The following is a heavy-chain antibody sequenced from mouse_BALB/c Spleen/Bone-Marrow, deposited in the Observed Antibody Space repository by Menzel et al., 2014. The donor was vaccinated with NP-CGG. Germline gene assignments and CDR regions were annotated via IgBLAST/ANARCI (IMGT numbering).Heavy chain of an antibody. J-gene: IGHJ4*01. V-gene: IGHV1-87*01. CDR2: IYPGDGDT. D-gene: IGHD1-2*01. CDR1: GYTFTSYW. Sequence: QVQLQQSGAELARPGASVKLSCKASGYTFTSYWMQWVKQRPGQGLEWIGAIYPGDGDTRYTQKFKGKVTLTADKSSSTAYMQLSSLASEDSAVYYRARRDYGIRENYYAMDYWGQGTSVTVSS. CDR3: ARRDYGIRENYYAMDY.